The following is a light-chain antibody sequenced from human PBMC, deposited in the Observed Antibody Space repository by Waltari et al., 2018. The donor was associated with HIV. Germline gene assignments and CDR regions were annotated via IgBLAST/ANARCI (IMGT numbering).Light chain of an antibody. Sequence: QSVLTQPPSASGTPGQGVTISCSGSTSNIGQNTVNWYQQFQGTAPKLLINSNNQRPSGVPYRFSGSKSGTSASLAITGLQSEDDTDYYCAAWDDSLNAVVFGGGTKLTVL. J-gene: IGLJ2*01. CDR2: SNN. CDR3: AAWDDSLNAVV. V-gene: IGLV1-44*01. CDR1: TSNIGQNT.